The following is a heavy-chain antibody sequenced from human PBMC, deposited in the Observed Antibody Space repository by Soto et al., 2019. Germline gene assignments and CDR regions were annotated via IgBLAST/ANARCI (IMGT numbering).Heavy chain of an antibody. D-gene: IGHD6-19*01. J-gene: IGHJ4*02. V-gene: IGHV3-74*01. CDR2: INTDGSGT. Sequence: GGSLRLSCAASGFIFSSDWMHWVRQVPGGGLMWVSRINTDGSGTSYADSVKGRFTISRDNAKNTLYLQMNSLRAEDTAVYYCASMTYSTGWYDYWGQGTLVTVSS. CDR1: GFIFSSDW. CDR3: ASMTYSTGWYDY.